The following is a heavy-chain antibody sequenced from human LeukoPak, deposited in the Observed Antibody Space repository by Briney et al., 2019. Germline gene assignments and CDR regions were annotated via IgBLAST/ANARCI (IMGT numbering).Heavy chain of an antibody. CDR2: ISGRSTTI. V-gene: IGHV3-48*01. CDR3: ARTINFDFWSGYYGAFDI. CDR1: GFTFSSYS. Sequence: GSLRLSCEASGFTFSSYSMDWVRQAPGKGLEWVSFISGRSTTIYYADSVKGRFTISGDNARNSLSLQMNSLRTEDTAVYYCARTINFDFWSGYYGAFDIWGQGTMVTVSS. D-gene: IGHD3-3*01. J-gene: IGHJ3*02.